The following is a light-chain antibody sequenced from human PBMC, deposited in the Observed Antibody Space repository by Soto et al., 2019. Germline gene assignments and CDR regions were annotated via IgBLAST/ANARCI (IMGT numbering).Light chain of an antibody. CDR3: ASWDDDLNGPI. Sequence: QSVLTQPPSASGTPGLRVVISCSGSHSNVGVNAISWYQHLPGTAPRLLLPTDDQRPSGIPDRFSGSHSGTSASLAISRLQSEDEGHYYCASWDDDLNGPIFGGGTKLTVL. V-gene: IGLV1-44*01. J-gene: IGLJ2*01. CDR1: HSNVGVNA. CDR2: TDD.